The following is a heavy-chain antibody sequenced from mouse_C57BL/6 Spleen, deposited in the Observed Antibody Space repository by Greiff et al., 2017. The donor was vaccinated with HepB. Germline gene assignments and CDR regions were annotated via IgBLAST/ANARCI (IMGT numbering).Heavy chain of an antibody. J-gene: IGHJ1*03. D-gene: IGHD1-1*01. V-gene: IGHV1-20*01. CDR2: INPYTGDT. CDR3: ARWAITTVVARGYFDV. Sequence: EVQLQQSGPELVKPGDSVKISCKASGYSFTGYFMNWVMQSHGKSLEWIGRINPYTGDTFYNQKFKGKATLTVDTSSSTAHMELRSLTSEDSAVYYGARWAITTVVARGYFDVWGKGTTVTVSS. CDR1: GYSFTGYF.